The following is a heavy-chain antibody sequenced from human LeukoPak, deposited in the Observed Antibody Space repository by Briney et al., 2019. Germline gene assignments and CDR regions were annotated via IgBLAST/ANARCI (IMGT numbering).Heavy chain of an antibody. D-gene: IGHD6-13*01. J-gene: IGHJ4*02. CDR2: INPNSGGT. V-gene: IGHV1-2*06. CDR1: GYTFTDYY. Sequence: GASVKVSCKASGYTFTDYYMQWVRQAPGQGLEWTGRINPNSGGTNYAQKFQGRVTMTRDTSISTAYMDLSSLRSDDTAVYYCAIGIPAAGTFDCWGQGTLVTVSS. CDR3: AIGIPAAGTFDC.